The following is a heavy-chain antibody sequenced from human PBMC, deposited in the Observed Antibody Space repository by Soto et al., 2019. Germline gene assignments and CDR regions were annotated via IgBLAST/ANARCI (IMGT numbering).Heavy chain of an antibody. D-gene: IGHD6-13*01. J-gene: IGHJ5*02. Sequence: PSDTLSLTCTVSGASIISYYWSWIRQPPGKGLEWIGYIYYSGSTNYNPSLKSRVTISVDTSKNQFSLKLSSVTAADTAVYYCARAAAGPNWFDPWGQGTLVTVS. CDR3: ARAAAGPNWFDP. V-gene: IGHV4-59*07. CDR1: GASIISYY. CDR2: IYYSGST.